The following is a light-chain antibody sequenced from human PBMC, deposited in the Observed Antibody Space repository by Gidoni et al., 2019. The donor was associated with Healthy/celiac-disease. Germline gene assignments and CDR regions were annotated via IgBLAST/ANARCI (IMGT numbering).Light chain of an antibody. J-gene: IGKJ4*01. CDR3: MQATQYLT. Sequence: DMVMTQTPLSSPVTLGQPASISCRSSQSIVHSDGNTYLSWLQQRPGQPPRLLIYKISNRFPGVPDRFSGSGAGTDFTLKISRVEAEDVGVYYCMQATQYLTFGGGTKVEIK. V-gene: IGKV2-24*01. CDR2: KIS. CDR1: QSIVHSDGNTY.